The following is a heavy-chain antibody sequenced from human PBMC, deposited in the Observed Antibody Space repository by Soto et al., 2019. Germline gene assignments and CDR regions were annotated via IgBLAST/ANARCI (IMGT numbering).Heavy chain of an antibody. Sequence: QLLESGGGLVQPGGSLRLSCAASGFPFSNYAMTWVRQAPGKGLEWVSALSGSGVSTYYADSVMGRFTISRDNSKNTVYLPMNSLRAEDTAVYYCAKIESRFFYDSTGYYPFDYWGQGTLVTVSS. D-gene: IGHD3-22*01. CDR3: AKIESRFFYDSTGYYPFDY. V-gene: IGHV3-23*01. J-gene: IGHJ4*02. CDR2: LSGSGVST. CDR1: GFPFSNYA.